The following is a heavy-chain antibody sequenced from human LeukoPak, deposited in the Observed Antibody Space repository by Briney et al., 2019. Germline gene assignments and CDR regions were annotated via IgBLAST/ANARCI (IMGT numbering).Heavy chain of an antibody. CDR1: GSTFTSYS. Sequence: PGGSLRLSCAASGSTFTSYSMNWVRQTPGKGLEWVSFISSSSGTYIYYADSVKGRFTISRDNAKNSLYLQMNSLRAEDTAVYYCARGPTVGTLGYFDLWGRGTVVTVSS. D-gene: IGHD7-27*01. J-gene: IGHJ2*01. CDR3: ARGPTVGTLGYFDL. CDR2: ISSSSGTYI. V-gene: IGHV3-21*01.